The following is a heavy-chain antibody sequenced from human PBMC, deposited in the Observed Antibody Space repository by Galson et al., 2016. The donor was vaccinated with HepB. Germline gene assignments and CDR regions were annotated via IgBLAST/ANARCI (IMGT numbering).Heavy chain of an antibody. J-gene: IGHJ3*02. V-gene: IGHV3-15*04. D-gene: IGHD2-2*01. CDR1: GFTFTDAW. Sequence: SLRLSCAASGFTFTDAWMTWVRQAPGKGLEWVGRIESNADGGAADHAAPVEGRFSISRDDSENTLYLQMDSLKTEDTAVYYCATMKLGYCSVTSCYGAFDIWGQGTVVTVFS. CDR3: ATMKLGYCSVTSCYGAFDI. CDR2: IESNADGGAA.